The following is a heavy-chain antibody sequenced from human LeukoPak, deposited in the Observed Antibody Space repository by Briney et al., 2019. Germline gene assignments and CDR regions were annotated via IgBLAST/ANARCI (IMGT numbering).Heavy chain of an antibody. J-gene: IGHJ3*02. Sequence: GGSLRLSCAASGFTFSSYEMNWVRQAPGKGLEWVSYISSSGSTIYYADSVKGRFTISRDNAKNSLYLQMNSLRAEDTAVYYCVRDYRTTGTTSPFAFDIWGQGTMVTVSS. V-gene: IGHV3-48*03. CDR3: VRDYRTTGTTSPFAFDI. CDR2: ISSSGSTI. D-gene: IGHD1-1*01. CDR1: GFTFSSYE.